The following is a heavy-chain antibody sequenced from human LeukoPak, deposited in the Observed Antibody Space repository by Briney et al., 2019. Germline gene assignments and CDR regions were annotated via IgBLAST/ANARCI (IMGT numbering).Heavy chain of an antibody. CDR2: IYYSGST. V-gene: IGHV4-39*07. Sequence: SETLSLTCTVSGGSISSSSYYWGWIRQPPGKGLEWIGSIYYSGSTYYNPSLKSRVTISVDTSKNQFSLKLSSVTAADTAVYYCARDVAYCGGDCYPDYFDYWGQGTLVTVSS. J-gene: IGHJ4*02. D-gene: IGHD2-21*02. CDR3: ARDVAYCGGDCYPDYFDY. CDR1: GGSISSSSYY.